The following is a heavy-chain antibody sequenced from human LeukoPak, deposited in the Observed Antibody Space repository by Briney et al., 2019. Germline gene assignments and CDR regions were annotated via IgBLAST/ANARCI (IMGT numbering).Heavy chain of an antibody. CDR2: MSTRGPT. D-gene: IGHD1-20*01. CDR3: ARDRKITGEGGASFY. J-gene: IGHJ4*02. V-gene: IGHV4-4*07. Sequence: PSETLSLTCTVSGGSVATYYWAWIRQSPGKGLEMIGRMSTRGPTNYNPSLKSRVTISVDTSKNQFSLKLSSVTAADTAVYYCARDRKITGEGGASFYWGQGTLVTVSS. CDR1: GGSVATYY.